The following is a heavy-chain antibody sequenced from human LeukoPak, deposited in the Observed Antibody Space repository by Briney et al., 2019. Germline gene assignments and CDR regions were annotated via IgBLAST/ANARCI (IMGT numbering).Heavy chain of an antibody. Sequence: ASVKVSCKASGGTFISYAISWVRQAPGQGLEWMAGIIPIFGTANYARKFQGRVTITSDESTSTAYMELSSLRSEDAAVYYCARDKRYIAAAGTVWFDPWGQGTLVTVSS. V-gene: IGHV1-69*13. D-gene: IGHD6-13*01. CDR3: ARDKRYIAAAGTVWFDP. CDR2: IIPIFGTA. J-gene: IGHJ5*02. CDR1: GGTFISYA.